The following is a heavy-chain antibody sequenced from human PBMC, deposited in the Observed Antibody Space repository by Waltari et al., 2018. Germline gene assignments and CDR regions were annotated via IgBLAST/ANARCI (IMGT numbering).Heavy chain of an antibody. CDR2: IRGSGGST. CDR3: AKAGTTVTNPLYYYGMDV. J-gene: IGHJ6*02. Sequence: EVQLLESGGGLVQPGGSLRLSCAASGFTFSSYAMSWVRQAPGKGLEWVSAIRGSGGSTYYADSVKGRFTISRDNSKNTLYLQMNSLRAEDTAVYYCAKAGTTVTNPLYYYGMDVWGQGTTVTVSS. D-gene: IGHD4-17*01. CDR1: GFTFSSYA. V-gene: IGHV3-23*01.